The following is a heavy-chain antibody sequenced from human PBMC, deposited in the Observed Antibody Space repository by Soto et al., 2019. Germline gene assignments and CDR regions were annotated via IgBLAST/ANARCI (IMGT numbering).Heavy chain of an antibody. CDR1: GFTFGDYV. CDR2: IRSKGYSGTT. V-gene: IGHV3-49*03. CDR3: TSTFYYDTSGYYPPYYYYGMDV. Sequence: GGSLRLSCTASGFTFGDYVMSWFRRAPGKGLEWVGFIRSKGYSGTTEYAASVKGRFTISRDDSKSIAYLLMNSLKTEDTAVYYCTSTFYYDTSGYYPPYYYYGMDVWGQGTTVTVSS. D-gene: IGHD3-22*01. J-gene: IGHJ6*02.